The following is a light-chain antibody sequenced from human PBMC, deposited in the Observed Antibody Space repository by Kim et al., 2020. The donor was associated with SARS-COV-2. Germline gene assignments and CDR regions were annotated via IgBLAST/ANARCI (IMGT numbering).Light chain of an antibody. CDR1: QGIRNY. CDR3: HMYNSAPWT. CDR2: AAS. J-gene: IGKJ1*01. Sequence: ASVGDIVTITCRASQGIRNYLAWYQQKPGKGPKLLIYAASILQSGVPSRFSGSGSGTDFTLTISSLQPEDVATYYCHMYNSAPWTFGQGTKVDIK. V-gene: IGKV1-27*01.